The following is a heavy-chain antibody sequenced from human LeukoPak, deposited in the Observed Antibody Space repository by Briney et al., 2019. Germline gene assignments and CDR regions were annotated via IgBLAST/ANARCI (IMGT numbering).Heavy chain of an antibody. CDR3: ARLKFDWSRSNFDY. CDR1: GFTVSSNY. V-gene: IGHV3-53*01. Sequence: PGGSLRLSCAASGFTVSSNYMSWVRQAPGKGLEWVSDIYSGGRTYYADSVKGRVTTSRDNSKNTLYLQMNRLRAEDTAVYYCARLKFDWSRSNFDYWGQGTLVTVSS. J-gene: IGHJ4*02. D-gene: IGHD3-9*01. CDR2: IYSGGRT.